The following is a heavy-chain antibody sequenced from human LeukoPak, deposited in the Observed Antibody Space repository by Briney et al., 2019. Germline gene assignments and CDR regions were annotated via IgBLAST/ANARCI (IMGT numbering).Heavy chain of an antibody. Sequence: GGSLRLSCAASGFTYGSFSMTWVRQAPGKGLEWVSTISSSGSGTYIYYADSVKGRFTISRDNAKNSLYLQMNSLRAEDTAVYYCARDPGRSGGSCYSDYWGQGTLVTVSS. CDR2: ISSSGSGTYI. J-gene: IGHJ4*02. D-gene: IGHD2-15*01. CDR3: ARDPGRSGGSCYSDY. V-gene: IGHV3-21*01. CDR1: GFTYGSFS.